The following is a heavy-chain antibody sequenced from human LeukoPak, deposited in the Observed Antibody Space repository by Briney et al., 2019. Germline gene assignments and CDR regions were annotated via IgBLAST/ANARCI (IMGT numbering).Heavy chain of an antibody. CDR3: ARLTGYSSSWYYPWFDP. V-gene: IGHV4-39*01. CDR1: GGSISRSSYY. D-gene: IGHD6-13*01. J-gene: IGHJ5*02. CDR2: IYYSGST. Sequence: SETLSLTCTVSGGSISRSSYYWGWIRQPPGKGLEWIGSIYYSGSTYCSPSLKSRVTMSVDTPKNQFSLKLSSVTAADTAVYYCARLTGYSSSWYYPWFDPWGQGTLVTVSS.